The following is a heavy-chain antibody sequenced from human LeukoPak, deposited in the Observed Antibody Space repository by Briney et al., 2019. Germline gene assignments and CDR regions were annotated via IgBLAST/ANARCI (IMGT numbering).Heavy chain of an antibody. Sequence: GGSLRLSCAASGFTVSSNYMSWVRQAPGKRLEWVTVIGSDGSTYYAESVKGRFTISRDNSKNTLFLQMNSLRAEDTAVYYCESSLWDFDCWGQGAPVTVSS. CDR3: ESSLWDFDC. D-gene: IGHD3-10*01. V-gene: IGHV3-66*01. CDR2: IGSDGST. J-gene: IGHJ4*02. CDR1: GFTVSSNY.